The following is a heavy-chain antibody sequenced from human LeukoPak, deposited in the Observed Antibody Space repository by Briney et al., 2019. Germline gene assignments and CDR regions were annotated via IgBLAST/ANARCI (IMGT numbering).Heavy chain of an antibody. J-gene: IGHJ4*02. CDR1: GFTFSSYS. CDR2: ISSSSSYI. V-gene: IGHV3-21*01. Sequence: GGSLRLSCAASGFTFSSYSMNWVRQAPGKGLEWVSSISSSSSYIYYADSVKGRFTISRGNAKNSLYLQMNSLRAEDTAVYYCARGLPYYYDSSGFDYWGQGTLVTVSS. CDR3: ARGLPYYYDSSGFDY. D-gene: IGHD3-22*01.